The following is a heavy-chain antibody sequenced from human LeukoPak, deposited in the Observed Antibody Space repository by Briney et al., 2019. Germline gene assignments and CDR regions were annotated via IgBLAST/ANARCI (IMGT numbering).Heavy chain of an antibody. V-gene: IGHV4-31*03. D-gene: IGHD2-2*01. CDR3: ARAPQLLPNPHFDY. CDR2: IYYSGST. J-gene: IGHJ4*02. Sequence: KPSETLSLTCTVSGGSISSGGYYWSWIRQHPGKGLEWIGYIYYSGSTYYNPSLKSRVTISVDTSKNQFSLKLSSVTAADTAVYYCARAPQLLPNPHFDYWGQGTLVTVSS. CDR1: GGSISSGGYY.